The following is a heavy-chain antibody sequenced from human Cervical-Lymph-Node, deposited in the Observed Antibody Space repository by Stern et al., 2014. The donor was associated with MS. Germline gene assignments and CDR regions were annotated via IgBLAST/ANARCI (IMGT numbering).Heavy chain of an antibody. CDR3: TLLATPTDY. CDR1: GFTFTSYA. Sequence: EVQLVESGGDLVQPGGSLRLSCVASGFTFTSYAINWVRQPPGKGLEWISAIIGSGERTYYADSVKGRFTISRDNSRNTVYLQMDSLSAEDTATYFCTLLATPTDYWGRGTLAIVYS. J-gene: IGHJ4*02. D-gene: IGHD2-15*01. V-gene: IGHV3-23*04. CDR2: IIGSGERT.